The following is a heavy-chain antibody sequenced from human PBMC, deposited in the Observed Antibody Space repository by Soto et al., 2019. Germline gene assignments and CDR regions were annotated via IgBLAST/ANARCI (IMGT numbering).Heavy chain of an antibody. CDR1: GFIFSGSV. Sequence: GSLRLSCAASGFIFSGSVIHWVRQASGKGLEWVGRIRNKANNYATAYAASVRGRFTISRDDSKNTAYLQMNSLKTEDTAVYYCTTTRSSGYPWGQGTLVTVSS. V-gene: IGHV3-73*01. CDR2: IRNKANNYAT. J-gene: IGHJ5*02. D-gene: IGHD3-22*01. CDR3: TTTRSSGYP.